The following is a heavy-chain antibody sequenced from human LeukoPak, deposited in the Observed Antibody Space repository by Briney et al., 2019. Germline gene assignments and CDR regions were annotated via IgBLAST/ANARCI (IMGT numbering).Heavy chain of an antibody. D-gene: IGHD3-10*01. J-gene: IGHJ4*02. Sequence: ASVKVSCKASGYTFTSYGISWVQQAPGQGLEWMGWISAYNGNTNYAQNLQGRVAMTTDTSTNTAYMELTNLRSDDTAVYYCARDLPYYYGSGRYYRFDYWGQGTLVTVSS. CDR2: ISAYNGNT. CDR1: GYTFTSYG. V-gene: IGHV1-18*01. CDR3: ARDLPYYYGSGRYYRFDY.